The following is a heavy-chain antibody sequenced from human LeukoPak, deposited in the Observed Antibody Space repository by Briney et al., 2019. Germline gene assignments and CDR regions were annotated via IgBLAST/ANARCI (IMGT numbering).Heavy chain of an antibody. V-gene: IGHV3-64*01. J-gene: IGHJ3*02. CDR2: IGYNGGDT. CDR1: GFNFSTYS. CDR3: ARVGNYGSGFDI. Sequence: HPGGSVRLSCAASGFNFSTYSMNWVRQAPGKGLEFVSAIGYNGGDTYYANSVKGRFTISRDISKNTLYLQMGSLRAEDMAVYYCARVGNYGSGFDIWGQGTMVTLSS. D-gene: IGHD1-7*01.